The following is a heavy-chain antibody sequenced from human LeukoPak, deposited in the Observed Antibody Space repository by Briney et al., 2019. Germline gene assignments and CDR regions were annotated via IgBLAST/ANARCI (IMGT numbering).Heavy chain of an antibody. CDR1: GGTFSSYT. CDR3: ARVDVDTVMVTRRYYYYGMDV. D-gene: IGHD5-18*01. Sequence: GASVKVSCKASGGTFSSYTISWVRQAPGQGLEWMGRIIPILGIANYAQKFQGRVTITADKSTSTAYMELSSLRSEDTAVYYCARVDVDTVMVTRRYYYYGMDVWGQGTTVTVSS. V-gene: IGHV1-69*02. CDR2: IIPILGIA. J-gene: IGHJ6*02.